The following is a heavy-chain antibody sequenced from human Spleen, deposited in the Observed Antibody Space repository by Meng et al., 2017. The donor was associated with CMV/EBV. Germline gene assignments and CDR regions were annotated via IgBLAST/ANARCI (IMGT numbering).Heavy chain of an antibody. CDR2: IFSGGTAT. D-gene: IGHD1-1*01. V-gene: IGHV3-23*03. Sequence: LGLSCVPSGFTFSTYWMHWFRQAPGKGLVWVSVIFSGGTATYYADSVKGRFTISRVLSKNTLYLQMNGLRAEDTGIYYCASSGTPDYWGQGTLVTVSS. J-gene: IGHJ4*02. CDR3: ASSGTPDY. CDR1: GFTFSTYW.